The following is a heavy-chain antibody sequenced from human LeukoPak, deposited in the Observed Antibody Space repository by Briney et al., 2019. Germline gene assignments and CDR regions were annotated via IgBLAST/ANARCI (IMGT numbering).Heavy chain of an antibody. J-gene: IGHJ3*02. V-gene: IGHV3-7*01. Sequence: GGSLRLSCAASGFTFNSYWMSWVRQAPGKGLEWVANIKRDGSEKYYVDSVKGRFTISRDNAKNSLYLQMNSLRAEDTAVYYCARAPRQLPGFEAFDIWGQGTMVTVSS. CDR2: IKRDGSEK. CDR3: ARAPRQLPGFEAFDI. D-gene: IGHD2-2*01. CDR1: GFTFNSYW.